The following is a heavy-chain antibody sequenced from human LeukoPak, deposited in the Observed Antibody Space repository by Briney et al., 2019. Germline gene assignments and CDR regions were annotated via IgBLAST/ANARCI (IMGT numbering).Heavy chain of an antibody. CDR3: ARDANYYDSSGYYSEYEDAFDI. V-gene: IGHV4-61*02. CDR2: IYTSGST. CDR1: GGSISSGSYY. Sequence: SQTLSLTCTVSGGSISSGSYYWSWIRQPAGKGLEWIGRIYTSGSTNYNPSLKSRVTISVDTSKNQFSLKLSSVTAADTAVYYCARDANYYDSSGYYSEYEDAFDIWGQGTLVTVSS. D-gene: IGHD3-22*01. J-gene: IGHJ4*02.